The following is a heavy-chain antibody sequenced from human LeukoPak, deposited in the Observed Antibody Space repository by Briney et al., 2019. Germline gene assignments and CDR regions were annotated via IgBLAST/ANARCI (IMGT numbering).Heavy chain of an antibody. D-gene: IGHD3-3*01. CDR1: GYTFTSYD. V-gene: IGHV1-8*01. Sequence: GASVKVSCKASGYTFTSYDINWVRQATGQGLEWMGWMNPNSGNTGYAQKFQGRVTMTRNTSISAAYMELSSLRSEDTAVYYCARADFWSGYAIDYWGQGTLVTVSS. J-gene: IGHJ4*02. CDR2: MNPNSGNT. CDR3: ARADFWSGYAIDY.